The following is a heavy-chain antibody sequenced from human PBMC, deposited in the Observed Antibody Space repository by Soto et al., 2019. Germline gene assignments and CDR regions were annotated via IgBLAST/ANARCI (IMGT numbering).Heavy chain of an antibody. CDR1: GSSITAYH. J-gene: IGHJ6*02. D-gene: IGHD3-10*01. CDR2: LYDGGTT. V-gene: IGHV4-59*01. CDR3: ARGFGDFGPCFFGMDV. Sequence: QLQLQESGPGLVKASETLSLTCTVSGSSITAYHWSWIRQFPGHKLEWIGYLYDGGTTDYNPALKSRVTQTRETAKDHFPPEPRSLTPWGPAVDHWARGFGDFGPCFFGMDVLGQGTTVIVSS.